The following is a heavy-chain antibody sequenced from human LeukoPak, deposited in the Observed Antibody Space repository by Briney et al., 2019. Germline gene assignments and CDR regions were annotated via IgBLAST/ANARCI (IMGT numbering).Heavy chain of an antibody. CDR1: GFTFSAFW. CDR2: INSDGSTT. J-gene: IGHJ4*02. CDR3: ARGGSGYRYGYDY. V-gene: IGHV3-74*01. D-gene: IGHD5-18*01. Sequence: GGSLRLSCVASGFTFSAFWMHWVRQTPGKGLVWVSRINSDGSTTNYADSVKGRFTISRDNVRNTLFLQMNTLRAEDTAVYYCARGGSGYRYGYDYWGQGTLVTVSS.